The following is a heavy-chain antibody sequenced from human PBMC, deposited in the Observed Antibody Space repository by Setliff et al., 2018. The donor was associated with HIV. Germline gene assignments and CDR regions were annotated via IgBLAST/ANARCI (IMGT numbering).Heavy chain of an antibody. CDR3: AKEQEIGSYLDP. CDR2: IIPILGIP. J-gene: IGHJ5*02. V-gene: IGHV1-69*04. D-gene: IGHD2-2*02. Sequence: SVKVSCKASGGAFISHTFTWVRQAPGQGLEWMGRIIPILGIPNYAQNFQGRLTISADKSTITAYLELSSLSSDDSAVYFCAKEQEIGSYLDPWGQGTLVTVSS. CDR1: GGAFISHT.